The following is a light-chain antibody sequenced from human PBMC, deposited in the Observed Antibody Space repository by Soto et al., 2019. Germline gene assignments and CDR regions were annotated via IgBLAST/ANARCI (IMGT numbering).Light chain of an antibody. CDR3: QQYDRSPIT. CDR2: GAS. J-gene: IGKJ5*01. CDR1: QNILITY. Sequence: EIVLTQSPGTLSLSPGERATLSCRASQNILITYLAWYQQKPGQAPRLLVYGASSRAPGIPDRFSGSGSGTGFTLTISRLEPGDFAVYYCQQYDRSPITFGQGTRLEIK. V-gene: IGKV3-20*01.